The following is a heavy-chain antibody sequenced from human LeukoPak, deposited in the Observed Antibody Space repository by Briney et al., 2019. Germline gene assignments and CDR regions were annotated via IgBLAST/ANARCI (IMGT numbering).Heavy chain of an antibody. D-gene: IGHD3-10*01. CDR3: ARDIWSYGSGSSNWFDP. V-gene: IGHV4-31*03. J-gene: IGHJ5*02. CDR1: GGSISSGGYY. Sequence: SETLSLTCTVSGGSISSGGYYWSWTRQHPGKGLEWIGYIYYSGSTYYNPSLKSRVTISVDTSKNQFSLKLSSVTAADTAVYYCARDIWSYGSGSSNWFDPWGQGTLVTVSS. CDR2: IYYSGST.